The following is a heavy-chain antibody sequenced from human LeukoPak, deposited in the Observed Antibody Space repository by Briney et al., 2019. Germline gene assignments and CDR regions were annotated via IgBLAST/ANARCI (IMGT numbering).Heavy chain of an antibody. J-gene: IGHJ4*02. CDR2: TYYRSKWNN. CDR3: ARGRNSGFDY. CDR1: GDSVSGNSAVA. Sequence: SQTLSLTWPISGDSVSGNSAVAWNWLRQSPSRGLEWPGRTYYRSKWNNDYAVSVKSRITLNPDTSKNQFSLHLNSVTPEDTAVYYCARGRNSGFDYWGQGTLVTVSS. V-gene: IGHV6-1*01. D-gene: IGHD2/OR15-2a*01.